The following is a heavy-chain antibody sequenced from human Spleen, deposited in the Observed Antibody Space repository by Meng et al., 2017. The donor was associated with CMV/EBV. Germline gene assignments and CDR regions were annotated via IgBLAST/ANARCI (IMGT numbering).Heavy chain of an antibody. Sequence: ASVKVSCKASGYTFTGYYMHWVRQAPGQGLEWMGWISTYNGNTNYAQRLQGRVTMTTDTSRSTAYMEVRSLIFEDTAVYYCARDRGASRDDYNYEAFDIWGQGTMVTVSS. J-gene: IGHJ3*02. CDR3: ARDRGASRDDYNYEAFDI. V-gene: IGHV1-18*04. CDR1: GYTFTGYY. D-gene: IGHD5-24*01. CDR2: ISTYNGNT.